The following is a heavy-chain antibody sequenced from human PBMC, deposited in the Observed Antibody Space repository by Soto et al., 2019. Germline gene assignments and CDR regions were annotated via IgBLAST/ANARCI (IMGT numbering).Heavy chain of an antibody. CDR2: INAGNGNT. Sequence: GASVKVSCKASGYTFTSYAMHWVRQAPGQRLEWMGWINAGNGNTKYSQKFQGRVTITRDTSASTAYMELRSLRSDDTAVYYCARDQPYYDFWSGPRWFDPWGQGTLVTVSS. V-gene: IGHV1-3*01. CDR3: ARDQPYYDFWSGPRWFDP. CDR1: GYTFTSYA. J-gene: IGHJ5*02. D-gene: IGHD3-3*01.